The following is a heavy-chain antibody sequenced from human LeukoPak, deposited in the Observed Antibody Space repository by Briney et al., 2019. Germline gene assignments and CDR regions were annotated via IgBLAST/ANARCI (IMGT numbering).Heavy chain of an antibody. CDR1: GFTFTDYY. J-gene: IGHJ6*02. Sequence: PGGSLRLSGAASGFTFTDYYMSWIRQAPGKGLEWVSYITNSGTTIYYADSVKGRFTISRDNAENTLYLQMNSLRAEDTAVYYCAREQVGSGSYKDYHYYYGMDVWGQGTTVTVSS. CDR2: ITNSGTTI. V-gene: IGHV3-11*04. D-gene: IGHD3-10*01. CDR3: AREQVGSGSYKDYHYYYGMDV.